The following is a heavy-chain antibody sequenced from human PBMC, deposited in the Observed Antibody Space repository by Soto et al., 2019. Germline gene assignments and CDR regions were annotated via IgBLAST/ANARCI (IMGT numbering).Heavy chain of an antibody. CDR2: VIPIFGTP. D-gene: IGHD2-15*01. V-gene: IGHV1-69*01. Sequence: QVQLVQSGAEVKKPGSSVKVSCKAPGGTFSTYAISWVRQAPGQGLEWMGGVIPIFGTPKYAQKFQGRVTITADESTSTGYMELRSLRSEDTAVYYCARSQGGSSSLDIVYYYYYGMDVWGQGTTVTVTS. CDR3: ARSQGGSSSLDIVYYYYYGMDV. CDR1: GGTFSTYA. J-gene: IGHJ6*02.